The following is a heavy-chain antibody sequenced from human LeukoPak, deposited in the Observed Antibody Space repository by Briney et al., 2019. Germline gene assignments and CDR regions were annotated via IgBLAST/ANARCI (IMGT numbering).Heavy chain of an antibody. D-gene: IGHD3-3*01. J-gene: IGHJ4*02. CDR2: INPNSGGT. Sequence: GASVKVSCKASGYTFTGYYMHWVRQAPGQGLDWMGWINPNSGGTNYAQKFQGRVTMTRDTSISTAYMELSRLRSDDTAVYYCARGVRIFGVVTWDYWGQGTLVTVSS. V-gene: IGHV1-2*02. CDR1: GYTFTGYY. CDR3: ARGVRIFGVVTWDY.